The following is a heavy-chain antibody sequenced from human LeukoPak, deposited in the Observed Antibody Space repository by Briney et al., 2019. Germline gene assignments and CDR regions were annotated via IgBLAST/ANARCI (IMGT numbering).Heavy chain of an antibody. V-gene: IGHV3-23*01. J-gene: IGHJ3*02. Sequence: GGSLRLSCAPSGFTFSSCAICWVRQAPRPGLEWVAVISGGGSGRYYVDSVRGRFTTSRDNSNNTVYLQMNSLRAEDTAIYYGAKAVGSSGYFSRDAFDIWGQGTMVTVSS. CDR2: ISGGGSGR. CDR1: GFTFSSCA. D-gene: IGHD3-22*01. CDR3: AKAVGSSGYFSRDAFDI.